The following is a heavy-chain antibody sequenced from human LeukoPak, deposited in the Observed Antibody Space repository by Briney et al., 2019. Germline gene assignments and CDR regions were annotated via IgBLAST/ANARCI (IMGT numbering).Heavy chain of an antibody. D-gene: IGHD3-10*01. Sequence: GGSLRLSCAGSGLTVSSNCMSWVRQAPGKGLEWVSVIYSDGKTNYADSVKGRFTISRDNSKNTLYLQMSSLRADDTAVYYCARERIYYGPGGDLRDARLFYYYGMDVWGQGTTVIVSS. CDR2: IYSDGKT. CDR3: ARERIYYGPGGDLRDARLFYYYGMDV. J-gene: IGHJ6*02. CDR1: GLTVSSNC. V-gene: IGHV3-53*01.